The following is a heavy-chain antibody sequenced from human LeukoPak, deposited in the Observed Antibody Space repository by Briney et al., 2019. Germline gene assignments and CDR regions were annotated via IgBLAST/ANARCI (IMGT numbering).Heavy chain of an antibody. J-gene: IGHJ4*02. CDR2: ISWNSGTI. V-gene: IGHV3-9*01. CDR1: GFTFDDYA. CDR3: SKDTRDILTGYYNTAFDY. Sequence: GGSLRLSCAASGFTFDDYAMHWVRHAPGKGLDWVSGISWNSGTIGYADSVKGRFTISRDNGKKSLFLQMNSLRAEDTALYYCSKDTRDILTGYYNTAFDYWGQGTLVTVSP. D-gene: IGHD3-9*01.